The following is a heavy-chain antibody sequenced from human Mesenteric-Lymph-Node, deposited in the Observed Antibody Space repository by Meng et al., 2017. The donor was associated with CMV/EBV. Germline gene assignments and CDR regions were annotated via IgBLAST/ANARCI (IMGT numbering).Heavy chain of an antibody. D-gene: IGHD5-24*01. V-gene: IGHV4-39*01. CDR1: GTSISSSGYY. J-gene: IGHJ4*02. Sequence: GSLRLSCSVSGTSISSSGYYWGWIRQPPGKGLEWIGTIYYSGSTYYNPSLKSRVTISVDTSKNQFSLKLSSVTAADTAVYYCARRVEMATIVLDNWGQGTLVTVSS. CDR3: ARRVEMATIVLDN. CDR2: IYYSGST.